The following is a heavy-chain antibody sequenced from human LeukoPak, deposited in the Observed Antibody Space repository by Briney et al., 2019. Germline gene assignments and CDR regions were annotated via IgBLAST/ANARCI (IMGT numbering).Heavy chain of an antibody. V-gene: IGHV1-69*13. J-gene: IGHJ4*02. CDR2: IIPIFGTA. Sequence: SVKVSCKASGYSFTTYTMHWVRQAPGQGLEWMGGIIPIFGTANYAQKFQGRVTITADESTSTAYMELSSLRSEDTAVYYCARDLNLEYDSSGYYDYWGQGTLVTVSS. CDR3: ARDLNLEYDSSGYYDY. D-gene: IGHD3-22*01. CDR1: GYSFTTYT.